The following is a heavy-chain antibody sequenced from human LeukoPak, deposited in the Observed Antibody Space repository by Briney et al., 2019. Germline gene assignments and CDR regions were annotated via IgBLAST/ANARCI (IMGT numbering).Heavy chain of an antibody. D-gene: IGHD2-2*01. CDR3: ARLSCSSTSCYYYYGMDA. V-gene: IGHV4-59*08. CDR2: IYYSGST. CDR1: GGSISSYY. Sequence: SETLSLTCTVSGGSISSYYWSWIRQPPGKGLEWIGYIYYSGSTNYNPSLKSRVTISVDTSKNQFSLKLSSVTAADTAVYYCARLSCSSTSCYYYYGMDAWGQGTTVTVSS. J-gene: IGHJ6*02.